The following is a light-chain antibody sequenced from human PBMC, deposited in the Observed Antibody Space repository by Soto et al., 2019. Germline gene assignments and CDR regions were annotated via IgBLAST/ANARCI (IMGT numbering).Light chain of an antibody. J-gene: IGKJ1*01. CDR2: DAS. Sequence: DIPMTQSPSTLSASVGDRVTITCRARQSISIWLAWYQQKPGKAPKLLIYDASILESGVPSRFSGSGSGTEFTLTISSLQPDDFATYYCQQYNSYRTFGQGTKVELK. CDR3: QQYNSYRT. V-gene: IGKV1-5*01. CDR1: QSISIW.